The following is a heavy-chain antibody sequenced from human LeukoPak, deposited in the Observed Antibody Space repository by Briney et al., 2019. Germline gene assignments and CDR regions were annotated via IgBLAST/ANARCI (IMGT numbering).Heavy chain of an antibody. Sequence: PGGPLRLSCAASGFTFSSYEMNWLRQAPGKGLEWVLYISSSGSTIYYANSVKGRFTISRDNAKNSLYLQMNSLRGEDTAVYYCARASVYSNFDYWGQGTLVTVSS. J-gene: IGHJ4*02. D-gene: IGHD4-11*01. CDR1: GFTFSSYE. V-gene: IGHV3-48*03. CDR2: ISSSGSTI. CDR3: ARASVYSNFDY.